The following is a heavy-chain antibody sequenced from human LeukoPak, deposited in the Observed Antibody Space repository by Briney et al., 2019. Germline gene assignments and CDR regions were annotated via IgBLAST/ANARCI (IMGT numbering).Heavy chain of an antibody. Sequence: GGSLRLSCAASGIIFSSYEMNWVRQAPGKGLEWVSYISSSGTTIYYADSVKGRFTISRDNAKNSLYLQMNSLRAEDTAVYYCAREGHDSSGYEKAFDIWGQGTMVTVSS. V-gene: IGHV3-48*03. CDR3: AREGHDSSGYEKAFDI. D-gene: IGHD3-22*01. CDR1: GIIFSSYE. CDR2: ISSSGTTI. J-gene: IGHJ3*02.